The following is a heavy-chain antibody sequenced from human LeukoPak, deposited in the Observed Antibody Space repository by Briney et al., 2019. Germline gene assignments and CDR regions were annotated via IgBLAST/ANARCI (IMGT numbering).Heavy chain of an antibody. D-gene: IGHD2-2*02. V-gene: IGHV3-43D*03. J-gene: IGHJ4*02. CDR1: GFTFDDFG. CDR2: ICWDGGST. CDR3: AKAVGYCSSTSCYTSDY. Sequence: GGSLRPSCAASGFTFDDFGMDWGRQAPGEGLEWVSLICWDGGSTYYADSVKGRFTISRDNSKNSLYLQMNSLRAEDTALYYCAKAVGYCSSTSCYTSDYWGQGTLVTVSS.